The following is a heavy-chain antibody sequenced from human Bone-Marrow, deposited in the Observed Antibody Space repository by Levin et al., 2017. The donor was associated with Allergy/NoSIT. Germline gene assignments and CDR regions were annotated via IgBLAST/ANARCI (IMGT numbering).Heavy chain of an antibody. D-gene: IGHD3-9*01. V-gene: IGHV3-49*04. CDR3: TDDDVLRYFGFSAH. CDR1: GFTFGNSA. CDR2: IRSNIYGGTT. J-gene: IGHJ4*02. Sequence: GVLRLSCTASGFTFGNSAVNWVRQAPGKGLEWIGFIRSNIYGGTTENAASVEGRFIFSRDDSRSIAYLQMNSLQTEDTGVYYCTDDDVLRYFGFSAHWGQGTRVTVSS.